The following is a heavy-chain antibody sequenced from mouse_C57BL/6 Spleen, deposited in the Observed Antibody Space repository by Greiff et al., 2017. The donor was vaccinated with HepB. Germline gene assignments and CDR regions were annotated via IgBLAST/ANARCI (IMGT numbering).Heavy chain of an antibody. CDR2: IHPNSGST. D-gene: IGHD4-1*01. V-gene: IGHV1-64*01. J-gene: IGHJ4*01. CDR3: ARGLTGDYYAMDY. Sequence: VQLQQPGAELVKPGASVKLSCKASGYTFTSYWMHWVKQRPGQGLEWIGMIHPNSGSTNYNEKFKSKATLTVDKSSSTAYMQLSSLTSEDSAVYYCARGLTGDYYAMDYWGQGTSVTVSS. CDR1: GYTFTSYW.